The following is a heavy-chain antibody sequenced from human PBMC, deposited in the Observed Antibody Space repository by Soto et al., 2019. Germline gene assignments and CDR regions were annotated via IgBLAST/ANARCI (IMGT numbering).Heavy chain of an antibody. V-gene: IGHV1-3*01. CDR3: VRRHVSATGIDWFDP. CDR2: INAADGDT. D-gene: IGHD6-13*01. CDR1: GYTFTSYG. J-gene: IGHJ5*02. Sequence: ASVKVSCKASGYTFTSYGIHWVRQAPGQRLEWMGWINAADGDTKYSPKFQGRVTITRDTSASTAYMELSSLRSEDTAVYYCVRRHVSATGIDWFDPWGQGTLVTVSS.